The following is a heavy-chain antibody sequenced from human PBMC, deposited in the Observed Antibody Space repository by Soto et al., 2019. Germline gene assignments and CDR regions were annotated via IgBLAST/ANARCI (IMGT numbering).Heavy chain of an antibody. Sequence: EVQLLESGGGLVQPGGSLRLSCAASGFTFSSYAMSWVRQAPGKGLEWVSAISGSGGSTYYADSVKGRFTISRDNSKNTLYLQMNSLRAEDTAVDYCAKAALYCSGGSCYRWDAFDIWGQGTMVTVSS. J-gene: IGHJ3*02. CDR2: ISGSGGST. D-gene: IGHD2-15*01. CDR1: GFTFSSYA. V-gene: IGHV3-23*01. CDR3: AKAALYCSGGSCYRWDAFDI.